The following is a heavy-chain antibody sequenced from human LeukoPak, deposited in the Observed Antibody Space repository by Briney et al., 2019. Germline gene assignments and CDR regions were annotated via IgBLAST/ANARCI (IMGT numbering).Heavy chain of an antibody. CDR1: GGSISSGGYY. D-gene: IGHD2-2*01. V-gene: IGHV4-31*01. J-gene: IGHJ4*02. CDR3: ALLVVVPAAFDY. CDR2: IYYSGST. Sequence: ASQTLSLTCTVSGGSISSGGYYWSWIRQHPGKGLEWIGYIYYSGSTYYNPSLKSQVTISVDTSKNQFSLKLSSVTAADTAVYYCALLVVVPAAFDYWGQGTLVTVSS.